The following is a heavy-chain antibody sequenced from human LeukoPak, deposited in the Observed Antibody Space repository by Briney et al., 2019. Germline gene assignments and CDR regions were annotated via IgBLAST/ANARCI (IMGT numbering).Heavy chain of an antibody. J-gene: IGHJ4*02. CDR1: GFTFSSYA. CDR2: ISTTGTTI. Sequence: GGSLRLSCAASGFTFSSYAMSWVRQAPGKGLEWVAYISTTGTTIYYADSVKGRFTISRDNAKNSLYLQMNRLRADDTAVYYCARDRPGYTSSWYSPFDYWGQGTLVTVSS. CDR3: ARDRPGYTSSWYSPFDY. V-gene: IGHV3-48*03. D-gene: IGHD6-13*01.